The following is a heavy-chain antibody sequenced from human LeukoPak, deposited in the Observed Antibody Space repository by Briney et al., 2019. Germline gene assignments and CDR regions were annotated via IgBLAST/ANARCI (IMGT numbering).Heavy chain of an antibody. Sequence: GASVKVSCKASGYTFAGYHMHWVRQAPGQGLEWMGRINPNSGGTNYAQKFQGRVTMTRDTSISTAYMELSSLRSDDTAVYYCARDGPSKWFGELLNYWGQGTLVTVSS. D-gene: IGHD3-10*01. J-gene: IGHJ4*02. CDR1: GYTFAGYH. CDR2: INPNSGGT. CDR3: ARDGPSKWFGELLNY. V-gene: IGHV1-2*06.